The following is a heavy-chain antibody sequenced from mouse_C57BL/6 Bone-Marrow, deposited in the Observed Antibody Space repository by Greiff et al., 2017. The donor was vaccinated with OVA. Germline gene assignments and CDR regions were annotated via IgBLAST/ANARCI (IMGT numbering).Heavy chain of an antibody. CDR1: GYTFTSYW. V-gene: IGHV1-64*01. D-gene: IGHD2-4*01. CDR3: ARYGDDYYFDY. CDR2: IHPNSGST. J-gene: IGHJ2*01. Sequence: QVQLQQPGAELVKPGASVKLCCKASGYTFTSYWMHWVKQRPGQGLEWIGMIHPNSGSTNYNEKFKSKATLTVDKSSSTAYMQLSSLTSEDSAVYYCARYGDDYYFDYWGQGTTLTVSS.